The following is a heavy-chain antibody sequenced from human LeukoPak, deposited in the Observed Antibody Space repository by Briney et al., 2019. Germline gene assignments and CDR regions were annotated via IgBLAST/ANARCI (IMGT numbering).Heavy chain of an antibody. D-gene: IGHD3-3*02. CDR1: GGSISSGGYY. Sequence: TLSLTCTVSGGSISSGGYYWSWIRQHPGKGLEWIGYIYYSGSTFHNPSLKSRVTISVDTSKNQFSLKLNSLTAADTAVYYCAADLQAFAFDIWGQGTMVTVSS. CDR3: AADLQAFAFDI. CDR2: IYYSGST. V-gene: IGHV4-31*03. J-gene: IGHJ3*02.